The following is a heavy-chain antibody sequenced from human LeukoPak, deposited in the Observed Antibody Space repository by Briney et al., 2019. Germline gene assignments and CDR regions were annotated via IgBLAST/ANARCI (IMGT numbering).Heavy chain of an antibody. Sequence: GGSLRLSCAASGFTFSSYAMHWVRQAPGKWLEWVAVISYDGSNKYYADSVKGRFTISRDNSKNTLYLQMNSLRAEDTAVYYCARDESYYYYMDVWGKGTTVTVSS. CDR1: GFTFSSYA. CDR3: ARDESYYYYMDV. V-gene: IGHV3-30*04. J-gene: IGHJ6*03. CDR2: ISYDGSNK.